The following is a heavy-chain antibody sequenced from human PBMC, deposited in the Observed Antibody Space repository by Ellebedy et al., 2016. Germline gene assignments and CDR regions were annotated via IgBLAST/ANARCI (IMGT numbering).Heavy chain of an antibody. J-gene: IGHJ6*02. V-gene: IGHV4-59*08. CDR2: IHYSGNT. CDR1: GGSISGYY. Sequence: SETLSLTXTASGGSISGYYWSWIRQPPGQGLEWIGQIHYSGNTNYSPSLKSRVSISVDTSKNQLSLRLTSVTAADTALYYCVRHSSYYYFGMDAWGQGTAVTVSS. CDR3: VRHSSYYYFGMDA.